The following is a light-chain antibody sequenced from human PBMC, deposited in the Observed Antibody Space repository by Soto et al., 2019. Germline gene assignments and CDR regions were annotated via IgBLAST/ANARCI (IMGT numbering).Light chain of an antibody. CDR1: QSVSTS. Sequence: EIVMTQSPATLSVSPGERATLSCRARQSVSTSLAWYQQKPGQAPRLLMYGASTRATGIPARFSGSGSGTEFTLTISSLQSEDFAVYYCQQYHNWPPYTFGQGTKLEIK. CDR3: QQYHNWPPYT. V-gene: IGKV3-15*01. CDR2: GAS. J-gene: IGKJ2*01.